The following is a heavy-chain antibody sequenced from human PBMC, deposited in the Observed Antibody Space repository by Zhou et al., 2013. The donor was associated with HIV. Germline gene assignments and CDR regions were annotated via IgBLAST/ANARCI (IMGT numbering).Heavy chain of an antibody. CDR1: GYTFTDYY. CDR3: ATYGPGYNWMYK. Sequence: QGHLVQSGAEVKKPGASVKVACKASGYTFTDYYMHWVRQAPGQGLEWVGWMAPNSDATKCAPKLQGRVTMTRDTSISTAYMELSSLKSDDTAVYFCATYGPGYNWMYKWGQGTLVTVSS. V-gene: IGHV1-2*02. J-gene: IGHJ4*02. CDR2: MAPNSDAT. D-gene: IGHD1-20*01.